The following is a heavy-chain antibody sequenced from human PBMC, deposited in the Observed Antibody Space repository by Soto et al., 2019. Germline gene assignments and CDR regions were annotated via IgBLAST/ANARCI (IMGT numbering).Heavy chain of an antibody. D-gene: IGHD3-3*01. Sequence: ASVKVSCKASGYTFTSYGISWVRQAPGQGLEWVGWIGRYNGNTNFARKFQGRVTLTTDTSTNTAYMDLRSLESDDTAVYYCVTVNANDLAGLDYWGQGTQVTVSS. J-gene: IGHJ4*02. CDR2: IGRYNGNT. CDR1: GYTFTSYG. CDR3: VTVNANDLAGLDY. V-gene: IGHV1-18*01.